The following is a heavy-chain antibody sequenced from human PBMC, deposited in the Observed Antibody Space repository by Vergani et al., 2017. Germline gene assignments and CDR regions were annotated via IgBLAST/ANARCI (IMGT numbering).Heavy chain of an antibody. CDR3: ARDHRDYNNYPGTFDI. D-gene: IGHD5-24*01. J-gene: IGHJ3*02. Sequence: VQLVESGGGLVKPGGSLRLSCAASGFSFSDHYMTWIRQAPGKGLEWVSYISNSGNTIEYADSVKGRFSISRDNAKSSLFLQMDSLRAEDTAVYYCARDHRDYNNYPGTFDIWGRGSMVTVSS. CDR1: GFSFSDHY. V-gene: IGHV3-11*01. CDR2: ISNSGNTI.